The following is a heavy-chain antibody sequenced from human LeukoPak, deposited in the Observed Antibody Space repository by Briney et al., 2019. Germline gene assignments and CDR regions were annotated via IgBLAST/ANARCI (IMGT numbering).Heavy chain of an antibody. Sequence: SVKVSCKASGGTFSSYAISWVRQAPGQGLEWMGGIIPIFGTANYAQKLQGRVTITTDESTSTANKELSSLRSEDTAGYYCARGGPNWFDPWGQGTLVTVSS. V-gene: IGHV1-69*05. CDR1: GGTFSSYA. CDR2: IIPIFGTA. J-gene: IGHJ5*02. CDR3: ARGGPNWFDP.